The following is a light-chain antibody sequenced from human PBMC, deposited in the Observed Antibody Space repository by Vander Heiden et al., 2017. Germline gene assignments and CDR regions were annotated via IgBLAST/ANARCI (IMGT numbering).Light chain of an antibody. J-gene: IGKJ2*01. Sequence: DIQMTQSPSTLSASVGDRVTITCRASQSISSWLAWYQQKPGKAPKLLIYDASSLESGVPSRFSGSGSGTEFTLTISSLQPDDFATYYCQQYCSHSYTFGQGTKLEIK. V-gene: IGKV1-5*01. CDR3: QQYCSHSYT. CDR1: QSISSW. CDR2: DAS.